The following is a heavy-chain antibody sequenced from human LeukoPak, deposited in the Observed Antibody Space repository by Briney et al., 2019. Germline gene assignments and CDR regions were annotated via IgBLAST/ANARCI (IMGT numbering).Heavy chain of an antibody. CDR2: ISSSSSTI. D-gene: IGHD3-10*02. Sequence: GGSLSLSRAASGFTFSSYSMNWVRQAPGKGLEWVSYISSSSSTIYHADSVKGRFTISRDNAKNSLYLQMNSLRAEDTAVYYCAELGITMIGGVWGKGTTVTISS. V-gene: IGHV3-48*01. J-gene: IGHJ6*04. CDR1: GFTFSSYS. CDR3: AELGITMIGGV.